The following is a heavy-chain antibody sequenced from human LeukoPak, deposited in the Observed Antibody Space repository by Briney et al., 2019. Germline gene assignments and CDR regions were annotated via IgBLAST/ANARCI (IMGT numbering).Heavy chain of an antibody. CDR3: ARGRSDILTGYYTGFDP. J-gene: IGHJ5*02. D-gene: IGHD3-9*01. CDR1: GDSISSSTYY. V-gene: IGHV4-39*07. CDR2: IYYSGTT. Sequence: SETLSLTCTVSGDSISSSTYYWGWIRQPPGKGLEWIGSIYYSGTTYYNPSLKSRVTISVDTSKNQFSLKLSSVTAADTAVYYCARGRSDILTGYYTGFDPWGQGTLVTVSS.